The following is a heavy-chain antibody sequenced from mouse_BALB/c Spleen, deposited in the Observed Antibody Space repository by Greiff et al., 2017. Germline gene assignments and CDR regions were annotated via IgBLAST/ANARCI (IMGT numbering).Heavy chain of an antibody. V-gene: IGHV5-6-4*01. J-gene: IGHJ2*01. D-gene: IGHD2-3*01. Sequence: EVQGVESGGGLVKPGGSLKLSCAASGFTFSSYTMSWVRQTPEKRLEWVATISSGGSYTYYPDSVKGRFTISRDNAKNTLYLQMSSLKSEDTAMYYCTRGIYDGLYFDYWGQGTTLTVSS. CDR1: GFTFSSYT. CDR2: ISSGGSYT. CDR3: TRGIYDGLYFDY.